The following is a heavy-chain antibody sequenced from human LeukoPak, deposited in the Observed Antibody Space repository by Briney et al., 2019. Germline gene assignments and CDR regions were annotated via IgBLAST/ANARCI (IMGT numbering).Heavy chain of an antibody. CDR2: IIGSGGST. D-gene: IGHD5-12*01. V-gene: IGHV3-23*01. J-gene: IGHJ4*02. CDR3: AKGAYDYIEVAYFDY. CDR1: GFAISSYF. Sequence: GGSLRLSCAASGFAISSYFMSWVRQAPGKGLEWVSGIIGSGGSTYYADSVKGRFTISRDNSKNTLYLQVNSLTAEDTAVYYCAKGAYDYIEVAYFDYWGQGTLVTVSS.